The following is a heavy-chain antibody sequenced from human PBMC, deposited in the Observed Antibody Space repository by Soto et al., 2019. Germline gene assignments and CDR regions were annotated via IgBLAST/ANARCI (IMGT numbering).Heavy chain of an antibody. D-gene: IGHD3-22*01. CDR1: GGSIGSFY. Sequence: QVQLQESGPGLVKPSETLSLTRTVSGGSIGSFYWSWIRQPPGKGLEWIGYVYYSGSTNYNPSLKSRVTILVDTSKNQFSLSLSSVTAADTAVYYCARDYRYAGFDSTGYYYGGHFDSWGQGTLVTVSS. CDR2: VYYSGST. J-gene: IGHJ4*02. CDR3: ARDYRYAGFDSTGYYYGGHFDS. V-gene: IGHV4-59*01.